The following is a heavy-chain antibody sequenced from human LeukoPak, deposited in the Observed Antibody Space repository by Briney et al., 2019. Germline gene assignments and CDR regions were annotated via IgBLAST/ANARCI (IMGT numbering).Heavy chain of an antibody. D-gene: IGHD2-2*01. Sequence: SVKVSCKASGGTFSSYAISWVRQAPGQGLEWMGGIIPIFGTANYAQKFQGRVTITADESTSTAYMELSSLRSEDTAVYYCARDPGCSSTSCYPAWFDPWGQGTLVTVSS. V-gene: IGHV1-69*13. CDR3: ARDPGCSSTSCYPAWFDP. J-gene: IGHJ5*02. CDR1: GGTFSSYA. CDR2: IIPIFGTA.